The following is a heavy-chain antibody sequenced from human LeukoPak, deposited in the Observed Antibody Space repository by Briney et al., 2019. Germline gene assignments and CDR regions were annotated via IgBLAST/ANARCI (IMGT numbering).Heavy chain of an antibody. CDR1: GGSISSYY. CDR3: ARGDYYDSSGYDGAADY. CDR2: IYTSGST. Sequence: PSETLSLTCTVSGGSISSYYWSWIRQPPGKGLEWIGYIYTSGSTNYNPSLKSRVTISVDTSKNQFSLKLSSVTAADTAVYYCARGDYYDSSGYDGAADYWGQGTLVTVSS. D-gene: IGHD3-22*01. V-gene: IGHV4-4*09. J-gene: IGHJ4*02.